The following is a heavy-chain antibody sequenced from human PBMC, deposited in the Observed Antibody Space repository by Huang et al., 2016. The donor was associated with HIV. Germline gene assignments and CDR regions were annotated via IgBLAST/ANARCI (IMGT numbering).Heavy chain of an antibody. Sequence: QVQLVQSGAEVKKPGASVKVSCRASGYTFISYGITWVRQAPGQGFEWMGWISPSYGYTNYAQQFQGRVTMTTDTSTNTVYMEVRSLRSDDTAVYYCARDLGTTVVPDGMDVWGQGTTVTVSS. CDR2: ISPSYGYT. J-gene: IGHJ6*02. V-gene: IGHV1-18*04. CDR1: GYTFISYG. D-gene: IGHD4-17*01. CDR3: ARDLGTTVVPDGMDV.